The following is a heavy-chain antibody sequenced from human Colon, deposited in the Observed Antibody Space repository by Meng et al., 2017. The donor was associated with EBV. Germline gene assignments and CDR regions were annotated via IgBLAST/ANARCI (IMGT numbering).Heavy chain of an antibody. D-gene: IGHD5-18*01. Sequence: QLTLQWWGRGLVKPSVALSVTCPVSGGSLSSSSCSCAWISQPQGKGLEWIGGISDGGSTSYNPSLKSRVTISIDTSKNQFSLSLTSVTAADTAIYYCARGIQIWHEIDYWGQGTLVTVSS. V-gene: IGHV4-39*07. J-gene: IGHJ4*02. CDR2: ISDGGST. CDR1: GGSLSSSSCS. CDR3: ARGIQIWHEIDY.